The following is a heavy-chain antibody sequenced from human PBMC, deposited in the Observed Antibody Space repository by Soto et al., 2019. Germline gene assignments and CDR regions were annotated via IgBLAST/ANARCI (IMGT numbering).Heavy chain of an antibody. CDR3: ASDPIVATTYYYYGMDV. D-gene: IGHD5-12*01. CDR2: IIPIFGTA. V-gene: IGHV1-69*12. CDR1: GGTFSSYA. Sequence: QVQLVQSGAEVKKPGSSVKDSCKASGGTFSSYAISWVRQAPGQGLEWMGGIIPIFGTANYAQKFQGRVTITADESTSTAYMELSSLRSEDTAVYSCASDPIVATTYYYYGMDVWGQGTTVTVSS. J-gene: IGHJ6*02.